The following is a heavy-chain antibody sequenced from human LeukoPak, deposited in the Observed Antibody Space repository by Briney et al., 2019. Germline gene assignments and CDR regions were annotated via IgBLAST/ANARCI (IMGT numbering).Heavy chain of an antibody. CDR2: ISPDDSDI. J-gene: IGHJ4*02. Sequence: PWPSLKISCKGSGYSFTTYWIAWVRQVPGRGLELMGIISPDDSDIRYSPSFQGPVTISADKRISTAYLQWSSLQASDTAMYYCARHEGSGSYYSYWGQGTLVTVSS. CDR3: ARHEGSGSYYSY. D-gene: IGHD1-26*01. V-gene: IGHV5-51*01. CDR1: GYSFTTYW.